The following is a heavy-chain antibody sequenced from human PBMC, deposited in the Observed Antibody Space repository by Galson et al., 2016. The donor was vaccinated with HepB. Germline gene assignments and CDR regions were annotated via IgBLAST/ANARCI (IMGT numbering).Heavy chain of an antibody. D-gene: IGHD1-14*01. V-gene: IGHV6-1*01. CDR3: TRVNHLGRGMNL. CDR2: TYYRSKWSN. J-gene: IGHJ6*02. CDR1: GDSVSGNSAG. Sequence: CAISGDSVSGNSAGWNWIRQSPSRGLEWLGRTYYRSKWSNDYAVSVRGRLIINADTSKNHFSLQPNSVTPEDTAVYYCTRVNHLGRGMNLWGQGTTVTVSS.